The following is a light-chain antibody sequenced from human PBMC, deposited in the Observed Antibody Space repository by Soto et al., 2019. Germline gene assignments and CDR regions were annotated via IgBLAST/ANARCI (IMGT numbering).Light chain of an antibody. Sequence: DIQMTQSPSSLSASVGDRVTIPCRSSQFISTYLSWYQQKPGKAPKLLIYATSSLQSGVPSRFSGSGSGTDFTLTISSLQHEDFATYYCQQSYSLPPTFGQGTKVDIK. CDR2: ATS. V-gene: IGKV1-39*01. CDR3: QQSYSLPPT. J-gene: IGKJ2*01. CDR1: QFISTY.